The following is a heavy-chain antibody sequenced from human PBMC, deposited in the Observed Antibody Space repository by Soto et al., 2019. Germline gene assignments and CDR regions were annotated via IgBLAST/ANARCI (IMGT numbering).Heavy chain of an antibody. CDR2: IRVHNGNT. Sequence: QVHLVQSGVEVKKPGASVKVSCTASGYNFINYGITWVRQAPGQGLEWMGWIRVHNGNTNYAQNLQGRVTMTTDTSTSTAYMELRSLRSDDTAVYYCVRDLDGSGSYYTGYWGPGTLVTVSS. D-gene: IGHD3-10*01. V-gene: IGHV1-18*01. CDR1: GYNFINYG. J-gene: IGHJ4*02. CDR3: VRDLDGSGSYYTGY.